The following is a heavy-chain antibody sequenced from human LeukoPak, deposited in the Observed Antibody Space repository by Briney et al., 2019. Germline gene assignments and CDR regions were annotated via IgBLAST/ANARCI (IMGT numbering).Heavy chain of an antibody. J-gene: IGHJ3*02. Sequence: GGSLRLSCAASGFTFSSYGMHWVRQAPGKGLEWVAFIRYDGSNKYYADSVKGRFTISRDNSKNTLYLQMHSLRAEDTAIYYCAKMLLNYYDTSGGAFDIWGQGTMATVSS. CDR1: GFTFSSYG. V-gene: IGHV3-30*02. CDR3: AKMLLNYYDTSGGAFDI. CDR2: IRYDGSNK. D-gene: IGHD3-22*01.